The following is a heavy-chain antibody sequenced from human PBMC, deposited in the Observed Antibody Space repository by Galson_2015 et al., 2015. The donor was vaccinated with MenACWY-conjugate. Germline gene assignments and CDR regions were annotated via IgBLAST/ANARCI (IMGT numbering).Heavy chain of an antibody. J-gene: IGHJ5*02. D-gene: IGHD3-22*01. CDR3: ARESGDSSGHPSS. CDR2: IYRDGKT. CDR1: GFSVSSEY. Sequence: SLRLSCAASGFSVSSEYMSWVRQAPGKGLERVSIIYRDGKTFYADSVQGRFIISRDNSKNTLYLQMNSLTAEDTAVYYCARESGDSSGHPSSWGQGTLVTVSS. V-gene: IGHV3-53*01.